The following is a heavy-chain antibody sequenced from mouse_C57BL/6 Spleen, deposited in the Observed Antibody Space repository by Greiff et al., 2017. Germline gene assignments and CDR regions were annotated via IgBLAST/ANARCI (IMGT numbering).Heavy chain of an antibody. J-gene: IGHJ1*03. CDR1: GYAFSSSW. V-gene: IGHV1-82*01. CDR2: IYPGDGDT. Sequence: VQLQQSGPELVKPGASVKISCKASGYAFSSSWMNWVKQRPGKGLEWIGRIYPGDGDTNYNGKFKGKATLTADKSSSTAYMQLSSLTSEDSAVYFCARRFITTVVATTDWYFDVWGTGTTVTVSS. CDR3: ARRFITTVVATTDWYFDV. D-gene: IGHD1-1*01.